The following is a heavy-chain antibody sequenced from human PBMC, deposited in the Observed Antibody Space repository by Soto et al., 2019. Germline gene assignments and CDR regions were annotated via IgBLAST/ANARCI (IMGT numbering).Heavy chain of an antibody. D-gene: IGHD3-22*01. CDR2: IYYSGST. CDR3: ARGWYYYDSSGYPEPPLDP. Sequence: SETLSLTCTVSGGSISSGDYYWSWIRQPPGKGLEWIGYIYYSGSTYYNPSLKSRVTISVDTSKNQFSLKLSSVTAADTAVYYCARGWYYYDSSGYPEPPLDPWGQGTLVTVSS. V-gene: IGHV4-30-4*08. CDR1: GGSISSGDYY. J-gene: IGHJ5*02.